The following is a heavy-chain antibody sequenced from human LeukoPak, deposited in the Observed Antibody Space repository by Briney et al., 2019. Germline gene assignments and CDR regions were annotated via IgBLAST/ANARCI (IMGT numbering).Heavy chain of an antibody. V-gene: IGHV3-23*01. D-gene: IGHD3-10*01. Sequence: QPGGSLRLSCAASGFIFSDYAMSWVRQAPGKGLEWVSAISSSGDSTYHADSVKGRFTISRDNSKNTLYLQMNSLRVGDTAVYYCAKDPLLGYYGSGSYSDAFDIWGQGTMVTVSS. J-gene: IGHJ3*02. CDR2: ISSSGDST. CDR3: AKDPLLGYYGSGSYSDAFDI. CDR1: GFIFSDYA.